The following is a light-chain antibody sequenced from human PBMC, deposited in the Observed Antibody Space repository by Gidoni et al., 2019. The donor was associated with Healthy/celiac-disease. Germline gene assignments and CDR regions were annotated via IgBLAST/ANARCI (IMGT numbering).Light chain of an antibody. CDR2: GNR. J-gene: IGLJ2*01. Sequence: QPVLTQPPSVSGAPGQRVTIPCTGSSSNIGAGYDVHWYHHLPGPAPRLLIYGNRNRPSGVPDRFSGSKSGTAASLAITGLQAEDEADYYCQSYDSSLSGLVFGGGTKLTVL. CDR3: QSYDSSLSGLV. CDR1: SSNIGAGYD. V-gene: IGLV1-40*01.